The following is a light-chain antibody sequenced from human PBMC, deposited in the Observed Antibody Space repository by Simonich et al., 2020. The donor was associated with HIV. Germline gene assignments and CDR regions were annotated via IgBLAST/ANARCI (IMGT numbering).Light chain of an antibody. CDR3: QVWDRSSGPPYV. V-gene: IGLV3-25*03. CDR1: ALPKQY. CDR2: KDS. Sequence: SYELTQPPSVSVSPGQTARITCSGDALPKQYAYWYQQKPGQAPVLVIYKDSERPSGIPERFSGSSSGTTVTLTISGVQAEDEADYYCQVWDRSSGPPYVFGTGTKVTVL. J-gene: IGLJ1*01.